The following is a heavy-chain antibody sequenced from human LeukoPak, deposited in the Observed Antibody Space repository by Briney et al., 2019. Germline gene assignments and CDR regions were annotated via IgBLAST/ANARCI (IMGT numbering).Heavy chain of an antibody. Sequence: PSETLSLTSTVSGGSISSYYWSWIRQPPGKGLEWIGYIYYSGSTNYNPSLKSRVTISVDTSKNQFSLKLSSVTAADTAVYYCARAQYSYGYPFDYWGQGTLVTVSS. CDR2: IYYSGST. J-gene: IGHJ4*02. V-gene: IGHV4-59*01. CDR3: ARAQYSYGYPFDY. CDR1: GGSISSYY. D-gene: IGHD5-18*01.